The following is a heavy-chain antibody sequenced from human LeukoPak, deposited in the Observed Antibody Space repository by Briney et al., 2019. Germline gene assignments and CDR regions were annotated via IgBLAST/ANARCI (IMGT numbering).Heavy chain of an antibody. CDR3: ARALDSNDKDGAFDI. Sequence: SETLSLTCTVSGGSISSYYWSWIRQPPGKGLEWIGYIYYSGSTYYNPSLKSRVTISVDTSKNQFSLKLSSVTAADTAVYYCARALDSNDKDGAFDIWGQGTMVTVSS. J-gene: IGHJ3*02. D-gene: IGHD4-11*01. V-gene: IGHV4-59*08. CDR2: IYYSGST. CDR1: GGSISSYY.